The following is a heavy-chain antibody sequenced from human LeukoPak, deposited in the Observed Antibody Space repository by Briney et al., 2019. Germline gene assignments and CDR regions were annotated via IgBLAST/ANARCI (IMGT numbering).Heavy chain of an antibody. CDR1: GLSITDYH. CDR2: ISSVTSAI. V-gene: IGHV3-11*01. J-gene: IGHJ4*02. D-gene: IGHD2-2*02. CDR3: VSTPAIRRLNF. Sequence: GGSLRLSCAASGLSITDYHMSWIRQAPGVGLEWIAYISSVTSAIHYANSMKGRFTMSRDNAKNSVYLQMNSLRTEDTAMYFCVSTPAIRRLNFWGQGTLVTVSS.